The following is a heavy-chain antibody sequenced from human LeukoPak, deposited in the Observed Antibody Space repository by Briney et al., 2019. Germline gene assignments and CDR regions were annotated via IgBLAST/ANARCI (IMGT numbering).Heavy chain of an antibody. D-gene: IGHD4-17*01. J-gene: IGHJ3*02. V-gene: IGHV4-59*01. CDR3: TRDDYGDYVRAFDI. CDR2: IYYSGST. CDR1: GGSISSYY. Sequence: SETLSLTCTVSGGSISSYYWSWIRQPPGKGLEWIGYIYYSGSTNYNPSLKSRVTISVGTSKNQFSLKLSSVTAADTAVYYCTRDDYGDYVRAFDIWGQGTMVTVSS.